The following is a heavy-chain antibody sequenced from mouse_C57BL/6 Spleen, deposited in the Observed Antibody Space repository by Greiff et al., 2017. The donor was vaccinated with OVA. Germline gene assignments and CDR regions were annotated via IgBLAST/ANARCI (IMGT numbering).Heavy chain of an antibody. V-gene: IGHV1-80*01. CDR1: GYAFSSYW. Sequence: VQGVESGAELVKPGASVKISCKASGYAFSSYWMNWVKQRPGKGLEWIGQIYPGDGDTNYNGKFKGKATLTADKSSSTAYMQLSSLTSEDSAVYFCARYGGNWYFDVWGTGTTVTVSS. J-gene: IGHJ1*03. D-gene: IGHD1-1*02. CDR3: ARYGGNWYFDV. CDR2: IYPGDGDT.